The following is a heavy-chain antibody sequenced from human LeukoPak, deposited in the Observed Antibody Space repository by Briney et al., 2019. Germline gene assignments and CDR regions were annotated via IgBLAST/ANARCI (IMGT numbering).Heavy chain of an antibody. V-gene: IGHV3-21*01. CDR2: ISSSSSYI. D-gene: IGHD6-13*01. CDR1: GFTFSTYS. CDR3: ASAVAAAGTKRVDY. J-gene: IGHJ4*02. Sequence: GGSLRLSCAASGFTFSTYSMNWVRQAPGKGLEWVSSISSSSSYIYYADSVKGRFTISRDNAKNSLYLQMNSLRAEDTAVYYCASAVAAAGTKRVDYWGQGTLVTVSS.